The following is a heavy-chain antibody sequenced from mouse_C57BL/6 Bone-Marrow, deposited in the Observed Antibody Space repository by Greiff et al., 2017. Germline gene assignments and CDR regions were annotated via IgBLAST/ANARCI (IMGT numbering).Heavy chain of an antibody. CDR2: IDPETGDT. V-gene: IGHV14-4*01. CDR1: GFNIKDDY. D-gene: IGHD2-3*01. J-gene: IGHJ2*01. CDR3: SSFDGNYFDF. Sequence: VQLQQSGAELVRPGASVKLSCTASGFNIKDDYIHWVKQRPEQGLEWIGWIDPETGDTEYASQFQGKATITSDTSSNTAYLQPSSLTSEATAVYYCSSFDGNYFDFWGQGTPLTVAS.